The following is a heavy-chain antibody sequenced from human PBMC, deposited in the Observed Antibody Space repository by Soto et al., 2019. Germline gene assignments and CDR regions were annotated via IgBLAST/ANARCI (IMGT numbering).Heavy chain of an antibody. V-gene: IGHV6-1*01. Sequence: QSQTLSLTCAISGDSVSSNSAAWNWIRQSPSRGLEWLGRTYYRSKWYNDYAVSVKSRITINPDTSKNQFSLQLNSVTPEDTAVYYCASGGATTYYFDYWGQGTLVTVSS. J-gene: IGHJ4*02. CDR3: ASGGATTYYFDY. CDR1: GDSVSSNSAA. D-gene: IGHD1-26*01. CDR2: TYYRSKWYN.